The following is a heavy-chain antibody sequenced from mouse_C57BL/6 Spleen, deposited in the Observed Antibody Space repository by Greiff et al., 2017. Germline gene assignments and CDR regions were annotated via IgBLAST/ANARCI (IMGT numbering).Heavy chain of an antibody. Sequence: QVQLQQPGAELVMPGASVKLSCKASGYTFTSYWMHWVKQRPGQGLEWIGEIDPSDSYTTYNQKFKGKSTLTVDKSSSTAYMQLSSLTSEDSAVYYCARRAGYLDYWGQGTTLTVSS. J-gene: IGHJ2*01. CDR1: GYTFTSYW. CDR2: IDPSDSYT. CDR3: ARRAGYLDY. V-gene: IGHV1-69*01.